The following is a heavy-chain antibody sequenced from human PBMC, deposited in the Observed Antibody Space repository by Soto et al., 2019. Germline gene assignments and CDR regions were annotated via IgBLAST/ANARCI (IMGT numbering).Heavy chain of an antibody. Sequence: SETLSLTCTVSGGSISSGGYYWSWIRQHPGKGLEWIGYIYYSGSTYYNPSLKSRVTISVDTSKNQFSLKLSSVTAADTAVYYCARAPRDCSSTSCYPGYYYYYMDVWGKGTTVTVSS. CDR2: IYYSGST. CDR3: ARAPRDCSSTSCYPGYYYYYMDV. D-gene: IGHD2-2*01. CDR1: GGSISSGGYY. J-gene: IGHJ6*03. V-gene: IGHV4-31*03.